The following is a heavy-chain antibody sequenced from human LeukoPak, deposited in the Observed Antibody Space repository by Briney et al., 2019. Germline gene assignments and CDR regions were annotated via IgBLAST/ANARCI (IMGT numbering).Heavy chain of an antibody. CDR2: ISYDGSNK. CDR3: ARGEMIVVAPPRSDAFDI. V-gene: IGHV3-30*04. Sequence: PGGSLRLSCAASGFTFSSYAMHWVRQAPGKGLEWVAVISYDGSNKYYADSVKGRFTISRDNSKNTLYLQMNSLRAEDTAVYYCARGEMIVVAPPRSDAFDIWGQGTMVTVSS. CDR1: GFTFSSYA. D-gene: IGHD3-22*01. J-gene: IGHJ3*02.